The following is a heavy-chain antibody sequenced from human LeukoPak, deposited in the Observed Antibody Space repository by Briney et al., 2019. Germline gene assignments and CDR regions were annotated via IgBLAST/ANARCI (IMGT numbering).Heavy chain of an antibody. J-gene: IGHJ6*02. CDR2: IYYSGST. Sequence: PSETLSLTCTVSGGSISSSSYYWGWIRQPPGKGLEWIGNIYYSGSTYYNPSLESRVTISVDTSKNQFSLKLSSVTAADTAVYYCARSPHYYYYGMDVWGQGTTVTVSS. CDR3: ARSPHYYYYGMDV. V-gene: IGHV4-39*01. CDR1: GGSISSSSYY.